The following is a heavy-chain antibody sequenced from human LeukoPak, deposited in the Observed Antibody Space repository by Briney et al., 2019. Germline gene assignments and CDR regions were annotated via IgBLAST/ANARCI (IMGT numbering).Heavy chain of an antibody. V-gene: IGHV3-23*01. D-gene: IGHD3-22*01. CDR3: AVSMIAFDF. CDR1: GLRFSSYS. CDR2: ISGSGGTI. J-gene: IGHJ4*02. Sequence: GGSLRLSCAVSGLRFSSYSMSWVRQAPGKGLEWVSSISGSGGTIDYADSVKGGFTISRDNSKNTLYLQMNSLRADDTAVYYCAVSMIAFDFWGQGTLVTVSS.